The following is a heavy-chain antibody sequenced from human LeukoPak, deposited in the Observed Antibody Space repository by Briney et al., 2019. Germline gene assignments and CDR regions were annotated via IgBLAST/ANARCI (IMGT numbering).Heavy chain of an antibody. V-gene: IGHV4-59*01. CDR3: ARDDLDFDGDRGFDY. D-gene: IGHD2-21*02. J-gene: IGHJ4*02. CDR2: IYYSGST. Sequence: MTSETLSLTCTVSGGSISSYYWSWIRQPPGKGLEWIGYIYYSGSTNYNPSLKSRVTISVDTSKNQFSLKLSSVTAADTAVYYCARDDLDFDGDRGFDYWGQGILVTVSS. CDR1: GGSISSYY.